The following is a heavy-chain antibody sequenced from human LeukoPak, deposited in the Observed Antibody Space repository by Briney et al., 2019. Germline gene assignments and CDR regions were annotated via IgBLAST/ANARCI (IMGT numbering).Heavy chain of an antibody. CDR2: IYYSGNT. V-gene: IGHV4-59*08. CDR1: GASISTYY. D-gene: IGHD2-21*02. CDR3: ARSSGGDDWHFDL. J-gene: IGHJ2*01. Sequence: PSETLSLTCTVSGASISTYYWNWIRQPPGKGLEWIGFIYYSGNTNYNPSLRSRITISVDTSKNQFSLKLRSVTAADTALYYCARSSGGDDWHFDLWGRGTLVAVSS.